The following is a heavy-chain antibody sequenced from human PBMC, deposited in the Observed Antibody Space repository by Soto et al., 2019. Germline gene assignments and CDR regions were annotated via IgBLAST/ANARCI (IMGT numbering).Heavy chain of an antibody. Sequence: GGSLRLSCAASGFTFSSYAMSWVRQAPGKGLEWVSAISGSGGSTYYADSVKGRFTISRDNSKNTLYLQMNSLRAEDTAVYYCAKVKDEGHCSGGSCYSDYYFDYWGQGTLVTVSS. CDR3: AKVKDEGHCSGGSCYSDYYFDY. CDR2: ISGSGGST. V-gene: IGHV3-23*01. CDR1: GFTFSSYA. J-gene: IGHJ4*02. D-gene: IGHD2-15*01.